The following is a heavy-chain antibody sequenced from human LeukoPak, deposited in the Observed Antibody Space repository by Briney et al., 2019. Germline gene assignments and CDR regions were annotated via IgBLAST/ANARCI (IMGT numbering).Heavy chain of an antibody. V-gene: IGHV4-59*08. J-gene: IGHJ6*02. D-gene: IGHD3-22*01. CDR1: GGSFSGYY. CDR2: IYYSGNT. Sequence: PSETLSLTCAVYGGSFSGYYWSWIRQPPGKGLEWIGYIYYSGNTNYNPSLKSRVTMSVDTSKNQFSLGLSFVTAADTAVYYCARHASDSSGFYNYYGMDVWGQGTTVTVSS. CDR3: ARHASDSSGFYNYYGMDV.